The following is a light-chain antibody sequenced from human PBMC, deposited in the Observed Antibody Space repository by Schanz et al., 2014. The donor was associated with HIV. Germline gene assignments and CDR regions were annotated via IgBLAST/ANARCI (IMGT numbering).Light chain of an antibody. V-gene: IGKV3-20*01. CDR1: QSVSSDF. Sequence: EIVLTQSPGTLCLSPGERATLSCRASQSVSSDFLAWYQQKPGQAPRLLIYGASTRATGIPVRFSGSGSGTDFTLTISSPEPEDFAVYYCQQYATSSWTFGHGTKVEIK. CDR3: QQYATSSWT. J-gene: IGKJ1*01. CDR2: GAS.